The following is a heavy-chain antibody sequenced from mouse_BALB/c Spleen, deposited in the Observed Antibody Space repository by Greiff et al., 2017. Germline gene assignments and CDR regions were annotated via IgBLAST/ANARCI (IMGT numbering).Heavy chain of an antibody. CDR3: AGGTTTGYAMDY. CDR2: ISDGGSYT. Sequence: EVKLVESGGGLVKPGGSLKLSCAASGFTFSDYYMYWVRQTPEKRLEWVATISDGGSYTYYPDSVKGRFTISRDNAKNNLYLQMSSLKSEDTAMYYCAGGTTTGYAMDYWGQGTSVTVSS. J-gene: IGHJ4*01. D-gene: IGHD2-14*01. CDR1: GFTFSDYY. V-gene: IGHV5-4*02.